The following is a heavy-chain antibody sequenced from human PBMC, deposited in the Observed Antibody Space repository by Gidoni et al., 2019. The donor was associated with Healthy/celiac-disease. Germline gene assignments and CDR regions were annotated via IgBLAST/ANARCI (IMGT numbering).Heavy chain of an antibody. CDR1: GYTFTYRY. D-gene: IGHD3-3*01. CDR3: AHGGIFGVVSDNWFDP. CDR2: ITPFNGNT. V-gene: IGHV1-45*02. Sequence: QMQLVQSGAEVKKTGSSVKVSCKASGYTFTYRYLHWVRQAPGQALEWMGWITPFNGNTNYAQKFQDRVTITRDRSMSTAYMELSSLRSEDTAMYYCAHGGIFGVVSDNWFDPWGQGTLVTVSS. J-gene: IGHJ5*02.